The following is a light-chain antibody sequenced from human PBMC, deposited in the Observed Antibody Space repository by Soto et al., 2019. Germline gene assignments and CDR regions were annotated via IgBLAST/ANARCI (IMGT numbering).Light chain of an antibody. CDR3: QQRGNWPRT. J-gene: IGKJ1*01. CDR2: DAS. CDR1: QGVSSY. Sequence: EIVLTQSPATLSFSPGEKATLSCRASQGVSSYLAWYQQKPGQAPRLLIYDASKRATGIPARFSGSGSGTDFTLTISNLEPEDFAVYYCQQRGNWPRTFGQGTKVDIK. V-gene: IGKV3-11*01.